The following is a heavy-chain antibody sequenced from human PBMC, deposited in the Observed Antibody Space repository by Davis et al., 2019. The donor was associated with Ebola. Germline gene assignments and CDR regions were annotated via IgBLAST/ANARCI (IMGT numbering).Heavy chain of an antibody. Sequence: ASVKVSCKASGHTFTNYGITWVRQAPGQGLEWVGWINPHNGNTNYAQNVQGRVIMTSDTATTTAYMEVGSLRSDDTAVYYCARAQFPTTSDHWGQGTLVTVSS. D-gene: IGHD1-1*01. CDR3: ARAQFPTTSDH. V-gene: IGHV1-18*04. CDR2: INPHNGNT. CDR1: GHTFTNYG. J-gene: IGHJ4*02.